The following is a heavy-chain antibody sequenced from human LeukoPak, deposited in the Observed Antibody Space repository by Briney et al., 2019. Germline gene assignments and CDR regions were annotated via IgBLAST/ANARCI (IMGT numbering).Heavy chain of an antibody. CDR2: ISAYNGNT. CDR3: ARSPMTTVTPYYFDY. D-gene: IGHD4-17*01. Sequence: APVKVSCKASGYTFTSYGISWVRQAPGQGLEWMGWISAYNGNTNYARKLQGRVTMTTDTSTSTAYMELRSLRSDDTAVYYCARSPMTTVTPYYFDYWGQGTLVTVSS. J-gene: IGHJ4*02. CDR1: GYTFTSYG. V-gene: IGHV1-18*01.